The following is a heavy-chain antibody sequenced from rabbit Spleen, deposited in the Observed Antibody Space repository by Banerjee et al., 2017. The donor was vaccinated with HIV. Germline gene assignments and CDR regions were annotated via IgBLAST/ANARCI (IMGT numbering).Heavy chain of an antibody. CDR3: ARDTSSSFSSYGMDL. Sequence: QQLEESGGDLVQPGASLTLTCTASGFSLSNNYDMCWVRQAPGKGLELSACIVISSGSTYYATWAKGRFTVSKTSSTTVTLQMTSLTAADSATYFCARDTSSSFSSYGMDLWGPGTLVTVS. CDR1: GFSLSNNYD. D-gene: IGHD1-1*01. J-gene: IGHJ6*01. CDR2: IVISSGST. V-gene: IGHV1S40*01.